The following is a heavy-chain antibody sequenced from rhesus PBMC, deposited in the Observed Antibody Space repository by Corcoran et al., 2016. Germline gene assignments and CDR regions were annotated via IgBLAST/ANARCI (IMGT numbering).Heavy chain of an antibody. CDR1: GGSISGYY. CDR3: ASLPWGRGGTDV. CDR2: FGGSSGIT. Sequence: QVQLQESGPGVVKPSETLSLTCAVSGGSISGYYLWSWIRQPPGTGLEWIGYFGGSSGITNYNPSLKSRVTISKDPSKNQFSLRLSSVTAADTAMYYCASLPWGRGGTDVWGRGLLVTVSS. D-gene: IGHD3-34*01. V-gene: IGHV4-127*01. J-gene: IGHJ5-2*02.